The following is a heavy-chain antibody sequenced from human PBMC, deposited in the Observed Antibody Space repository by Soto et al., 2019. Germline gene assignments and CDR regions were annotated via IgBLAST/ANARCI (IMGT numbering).Heavy chain of an antibody. J-gene: IGHJ5*02. D-gene: IGHD5-12*01. V-gene: IGHV1-2*02. CDR2: INPNSGGT. Sequence: ASVKVSCKASGYTFTDYYIHWVRQAPGQGLEWMGWINPNSGGTNYAQKFQGRVTMTRDTSISTAYMELSRLISDDTAVYYCARGDVRLVASFDPSGQGPLVTVSS. CDR3: ARGDVRLVASFDP. CDR1: GYTFTDYY.